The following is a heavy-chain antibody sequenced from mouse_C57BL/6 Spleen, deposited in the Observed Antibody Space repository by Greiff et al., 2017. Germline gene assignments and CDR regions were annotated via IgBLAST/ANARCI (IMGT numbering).Heavy chain of an antibody. Sequence: EVQLQESGPGLVKPSQSLSLTCSVTGYSITSGYYWNWIRQFPGNKLEWMGYISYDGSNNYNPSLKNRISITRDTSKNQFFLKLNSVTTEDTATYYCARRYGYDYYAMDYWGQGTSVTVSS. CDR1: GYSITSGYY. CDR3: ARRYGYDYYAMDY. J-gene: IGHJ4*01. D-gene: IGHD2-2*01. CDR2: ISYDGSN. V-gene: IGHV3-6*01.